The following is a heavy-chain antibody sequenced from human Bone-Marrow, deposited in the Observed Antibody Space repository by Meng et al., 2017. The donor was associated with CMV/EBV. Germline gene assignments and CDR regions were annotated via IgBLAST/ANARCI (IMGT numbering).Heavy chain of an antibody. V-gene: IGHV3-23*01. CDR3: AKLFILWPSSYADY. D-gene: IGHD2-21*01. CDR2: ISGSGGST. Sequence: GGSLRLSCSASGFTFSSYAMSWVRQAPGKGLEWVSAISGSGGSTYYADSVKGRFTISRDNSKNTLNLQLNSLRAEDTAVYYCAKLFILWPSSYADYWGRGTLVTVSS. CDR1: GFTFSSYA. J-gene: IGHJ4*02.